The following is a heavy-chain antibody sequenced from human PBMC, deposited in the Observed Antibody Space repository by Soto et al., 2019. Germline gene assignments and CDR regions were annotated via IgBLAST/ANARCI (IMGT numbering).Heavy chain of an antibody. J-gene: IGHJ4*02. CDR3: ARARSNYVGFYSGY. D-gene: IGHD4-4*01. Sequence: GGSLRLSCAASGFTFSSYAMHWVRQAPGKGLEWVAVISYDGSNKYYADSVKGRFTISRDNSKNTLYLQMNSLRAEDTAVYYCARARSNYVGFYSGYWGQGTLVTSPQ. CDR2: ISYDGSNK. V-gene: IGHV3-30-3*01. CDR1: GFTFSSYA.